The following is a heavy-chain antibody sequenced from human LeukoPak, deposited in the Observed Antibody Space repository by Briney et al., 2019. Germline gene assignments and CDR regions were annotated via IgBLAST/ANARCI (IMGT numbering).Heavy chain of an antibody. CDR1: GFTFSSYG. CDR3: ARGRYYYDSSGYPTPGY. D-gene: IGHD3-22*01. Sequence: AGGSLRLSCAASGFTFSSYGMNWVRHAPGKGLEWVSSISSSSSYIYYADSVKGRFTISRDNAKNSLYLQMNSLRAEDTAVYYCARGRYYYDSSGYPTPGYWGQGTLVTVSS. J-gene: IGHJ4*02. V-gene: IGHV3-21*01. CDR2: ISSSSSYI.